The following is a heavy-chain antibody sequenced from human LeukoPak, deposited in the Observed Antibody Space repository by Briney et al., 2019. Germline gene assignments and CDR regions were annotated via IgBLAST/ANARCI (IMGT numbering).Heavy chain of an antibody. Sequence: ASVKVSCKASGYTFTDYHMHWVRQAPGQGLEWMGWINPNSGGTHYAQKFQDWVTMTRDTSISTAYMELSRLRSDDTAVYYCARGLTIGNWFDPWGQGTLVTVSS. V-gene: IGHV1-2*04. CDR2: INPNSGGT. CDR1: GYTFTDYH. CDR3: ARGLTIGNWFDP. J-gene: IGHJ5*02. D-gene: IGHD3-16*01.